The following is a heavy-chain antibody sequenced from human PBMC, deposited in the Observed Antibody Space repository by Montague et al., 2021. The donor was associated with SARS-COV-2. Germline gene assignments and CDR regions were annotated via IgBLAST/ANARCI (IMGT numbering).Heavy chain of an antibody. D-gene: IGHD4-17*01. CDR1: GDSVSRNTAF. Sequence: CAISGDSVSRNTAFWNWVWQSPSRGLEFLGRTYYRSKWQNDYAVSVRSRITINPDTSKNQFSLHLNSVTPEDTAVYYCSRGTLRFGMDVWGQGTTVTVSS. J-gene: IGHJ6*02. V-gene: IGHV6-1*01. CDR2: TYYRSKWQN. CDR3: SRGTLRFGMDV.